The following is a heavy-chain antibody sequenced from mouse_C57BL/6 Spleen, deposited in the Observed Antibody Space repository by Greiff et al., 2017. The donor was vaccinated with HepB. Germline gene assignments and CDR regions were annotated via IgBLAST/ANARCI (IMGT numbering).Heavy chain of an antibody. V-gene: IGHV1-72*01. J-gene: IGHJ1*03. CDR3: ARARRDYDYDGWYFDV. D-gene: IGHD2-4*01. CDR2: IDPNSGGT. CDR1: GYTFTSYW. Sequence: QVQLQQPGAELVKPGASVKLSCKASGYTFTSYWMHWVKQRPGRGLEWIGRIDPNSGGTKYNEKFKSKATLTVDKPSSTAYMQLSSLTSEDSAVYYCARARRDYDYDGWYFDVWGTGTTVTVSS.